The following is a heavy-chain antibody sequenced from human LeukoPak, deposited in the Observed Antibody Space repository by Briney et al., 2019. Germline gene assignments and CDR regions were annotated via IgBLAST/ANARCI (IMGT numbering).Heavy chain of an antibody. V-gene: IGHV3-53*01. CDR1: GFTISSYA. CDR2: ISGGGST. J-gene: IGHJ3*02. CDR3: ARGGDTIGSIRSPFDI. D-gene: IGHD3-22*01. Sequence: GGSLRLSCAASGFTISSYAMSWVRQAPGKGLEWVSAISGGGSTYYADSVKGRFIISRDNSKNTVYLQLNSLRAEDTAVYYCARGGDTIGSIRSPFDIWGQGTMVTVSS.